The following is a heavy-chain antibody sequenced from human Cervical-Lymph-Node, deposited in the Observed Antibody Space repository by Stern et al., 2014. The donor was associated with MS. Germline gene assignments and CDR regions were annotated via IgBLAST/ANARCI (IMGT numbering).Heavy chain of an antibody. CDR1: GFTFADHS. J-gene: IGHJ4*02. Sequence: EVQLVESGGGLVQPGRSLRLSCAASGFTFADHSMPWVRQTPAKGLEWVAGISWNSNSVAYAPSVKGRFSISRDNAQKSLYLQMNSVRPEDTALYYCVKDVDSSIAVSFDYWGQGTLVTVSS. V-gene: IGHV3-9*01. D-gene: IGHD4-11*01. CDR2: ISWNSNSV. CDR3: VKDVDSSIAVSFDY.